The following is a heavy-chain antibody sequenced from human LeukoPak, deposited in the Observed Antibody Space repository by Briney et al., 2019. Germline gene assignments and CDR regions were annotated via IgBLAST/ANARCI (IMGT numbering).Heavy chain of an antibody. CDR1: GYTFTGYY. D-gene: IGHD1-26*01. V-gene: IGHV1-2*02. J-gene: IGHJ5*02. CDR2: INPNSGGT. Sequence: ASVKVSCKASGYTFTGYYMHWVRQAPGQGLEWMGWINPNSGGTNYAQKFQGRVTMTRDTSISTVYMELSSLRSEDTAVYYCARDEAISVGATGNWFDPWGQGTLVTVSS. CDR3: ARDEAISVGATGNWFDP.